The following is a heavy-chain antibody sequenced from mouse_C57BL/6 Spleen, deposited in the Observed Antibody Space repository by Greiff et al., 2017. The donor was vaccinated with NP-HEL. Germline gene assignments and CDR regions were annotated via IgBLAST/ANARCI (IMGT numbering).Heavy chain of an antibody. CDR1: GYTFTSYW. D-gene: IGHD2-3*01. J-gene: IGHJ4*01. CDR2: IDPSDSYT. Sequence: QVQLQQPGAELVKPGASVKLSCKASGYTFTSYWMQWVKQRPGQGLEWIGEIDPSDSYTNYNQKFKGKATLTVDTSSSTAYMQLSSLTSEDSAVYYCARVGYLNYYAMDYWGQGTSVTVSS. CDR3: ARVGYLNYYAMDY. V-gene: IGHV1-50*01.